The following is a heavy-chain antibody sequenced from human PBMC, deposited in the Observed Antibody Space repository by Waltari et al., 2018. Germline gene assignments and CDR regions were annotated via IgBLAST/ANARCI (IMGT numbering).Heavy chain of an antibody. V-gene: IGHV3-9*01. D-gene: IGHD7-27*01. CDR1: GFTFDDYA. CDR2: ISWNSGSI. CDR3: AKDTGAGELTGASLDY. J-gene: IGHJ4*02. Sequence: EVQLVESGGGLVQPGRSLRLSCAASGFTFDDYAMHWFRQAPGKGLEWVSGISWNSGSIGYADSVKGRFTISRDNAKNSLYLQMNSLRAEDTALYYCAKDTGAGELTGASLDYWGQGTLVTVSS.